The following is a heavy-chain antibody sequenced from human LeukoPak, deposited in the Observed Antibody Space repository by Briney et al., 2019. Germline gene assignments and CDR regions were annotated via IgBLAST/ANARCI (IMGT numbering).Heavy chain of an antibody. CDR1: GFTLSSYA. V-gene: IGHV1-18*01. CDR2: ISGYNGNT. D-gene: IGHD3-10*01. CDR3: ARDDNYGSGQPDD. Sequence: GGSLRLSCAASGFTLSSYAMSWVRQAPGQGLEWMGWISGYNGNTNYAQKFQGRVTMTTDTSTSTVYMELRSLRSDDTAVYYCARDDNYGSGQPDDWGQGTLVTVSS. J-gene: IGHJ4*02.